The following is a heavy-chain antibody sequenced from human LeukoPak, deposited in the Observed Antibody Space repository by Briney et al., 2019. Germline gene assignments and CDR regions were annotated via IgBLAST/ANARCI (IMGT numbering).Heavy chain of an antibody. Sequence: GRSLRLSCAASGFTFDDYAMHWVRQAPGKGLEWVSGISWNSGSIGYADSVKGRFTISRDNAKNSLYLQMNSLRAEDTALYYCAKDKGSSSWYQKFGDAFDIWGQGTMVTVSS. CDR3: AKDKGSSSWYQKFGDAFDI. J-gene: IGHJ3*02. CDR2: ISWNSGSI. V-gene: IGHV3-9*01. CDR1: GFTFDDYA. D-gene: IGHD6-13*01.